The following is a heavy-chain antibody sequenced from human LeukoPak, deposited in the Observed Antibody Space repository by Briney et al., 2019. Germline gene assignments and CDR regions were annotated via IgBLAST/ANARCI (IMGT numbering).Heavy chain of an antibody. D-gene: IGHD6-19*01. J-gene: IGHJ4*02. CDR3: ARDQGSSGWGADFDY. CDR2: ISAYNGNT. V-gene: IGHV1-18*01. Sequence: ASVKVSCKASGYTFTSYGISWVQQAPGQGLEWMGWISAYNGNTNYAQKLQGRVTMTTDTSTSTAYMELRSLRSDDTAVYYCARDQGSSGWGADFDYWGQGTLVTVSS. CDR1: GYTFTSYG.